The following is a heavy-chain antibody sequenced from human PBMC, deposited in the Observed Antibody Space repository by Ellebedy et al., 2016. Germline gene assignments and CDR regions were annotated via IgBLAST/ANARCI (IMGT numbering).Heavy chain of an antibody. CDR1: GFTFSSYR. D-gene: IGHD1-1*01. CDR2: ITSSSSYI. V-gene: IGHV3-21*01. J-gene: IGHJ4*02. CDR3: ARASLEPTTFDC. Sequence: GGSLRLSXAASGFTFSSYRMNWVRQAPGKGLEWVSSITSSSSYIYYADSVKGRFTISRDNAKNSLYLQMNSLRAEDTAVYYCARASLEPTTFDCWGQGTLVTVSS.